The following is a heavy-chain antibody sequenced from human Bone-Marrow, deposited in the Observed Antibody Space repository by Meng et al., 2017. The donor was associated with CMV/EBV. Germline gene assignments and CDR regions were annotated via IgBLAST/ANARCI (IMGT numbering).Heavy chain of an antibody. V-gene: IGHV3-48*04. J-gene: IGHJ4*02. CDR3: ARGVPFYRPHYSSSTREIDY. D-gene: IGHD6-6*01. CDR1: GFTFSSYS. CDR2: ISSSSTI. Sequence: GESLKISCAASGFTFSSYSMNWVRQAPGKGLEWVSYISSSSTIYYADSVKGRFTISRDNAKNSLYLQMNSLRAEDTAVYYCARGVPFYRPHYSSSTREIDYWGQGTLVTVSS.